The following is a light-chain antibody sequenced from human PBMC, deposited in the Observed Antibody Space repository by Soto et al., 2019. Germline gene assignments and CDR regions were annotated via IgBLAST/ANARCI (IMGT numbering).Light chain of an antibody. Sequence: QSVLTQPPSASGSPGQSVTISCTGTSSDVGGYNFLSWYQQHPGKAPKLMIYDVNKRPSGVPDRFSGSKSGNTASLTVSGLQSEDEADYYCSSYAGSSNLVFGGGTKVTVL. CDR3: SSYAGSSNLV. CDR2: DVN. J-gene: IGLJ3*02. CDR1: SSDVGGYNF. V-gene: IGLV2-8*01.